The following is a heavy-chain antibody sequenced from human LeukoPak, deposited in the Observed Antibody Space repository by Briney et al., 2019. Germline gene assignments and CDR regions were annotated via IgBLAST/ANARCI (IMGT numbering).Heavy chain of an antibody. CDR3: AREVTTNAFDI. CDR2: VNPNSGNT. V-gene: IGHV1-8*01. J-gene: IGHJ3*02. D-gene: IGHD5-12*01. Sequence: GASVKVSCKASGYTFTSYDINWVRQATGQGLEWMGWVNPNSGNTGYAQKFQGRVTMTRDTSISTAYMELSSLRSEDTAVYYCAREVTTNAFDIWGQGTMVTVSS. CDR1: GYTFTSYD.